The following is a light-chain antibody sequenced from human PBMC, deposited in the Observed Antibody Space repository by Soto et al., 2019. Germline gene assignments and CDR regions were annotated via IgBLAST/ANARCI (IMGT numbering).Light chain of an antibody. CDR3: SSYTSRSTYV. CDR1: NSGVGAYNS. CDR2: EVS. V-gene: IGLV2-14*01. J-gene: IGLJ1*01. Sequence: QSVLTQPASVSGSPGQSITISCTGTNSGVGAYNSVSWCQQHPGEAPKLIIYEVSNRPSGISNRFSGSKSGNTASLTISGLQAEDEDDYYCSSYTSRSTYVFGTGTKLTVL.